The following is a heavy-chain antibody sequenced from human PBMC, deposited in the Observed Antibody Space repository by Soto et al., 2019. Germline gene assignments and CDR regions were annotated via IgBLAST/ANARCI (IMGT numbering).Heavy chain of an antibody. J-gene: IGHJ4*02. D-gene: IGHD3-16*02. CDR2: INWNGKTL. CDR1: GFTFDDYA. CDR3: AKAIVPGIYRGNFYH. V-gene: IGHV3-9*01. Sequence: PGESLKISCAASGFTFDDYALHWVRQAPGSGLEWVAGINWNGKTLGYADSLKGRFAISRDNATNCLFLDLNSLTVEDTALYYCAKAIVPGIYRGNFYHWGPGTLVTVSS.